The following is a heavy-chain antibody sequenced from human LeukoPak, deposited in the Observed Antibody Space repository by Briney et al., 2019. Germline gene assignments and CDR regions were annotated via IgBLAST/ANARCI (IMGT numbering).Heavy chain of an antibody. CDR1: GFTFSSYA. D-gene: IGHD3-22*01. V-gene: IGHV3-23*01. Sequence: GGSLRLSCAASGFTFSSYAMSWVRPAPGRGLEWVSAISGSGGSTYYADSVKGRFTISRDNSKNTLYLQMNSLRAEDTAVYYCAKDRSYYDSSGYYALWGQGTLVTVSS. J-gene: IGHJ4*02. CDR2: ISGSGGST. CDR3: AKDRSYYDSSGYYAL.